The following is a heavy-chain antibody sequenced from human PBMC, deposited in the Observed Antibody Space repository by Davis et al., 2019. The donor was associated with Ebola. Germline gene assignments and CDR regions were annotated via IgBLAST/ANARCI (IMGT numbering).Heavy chain of an antibody. CDR3: ARVVQAWFDP. J-gene: IGHJ5*02. CDR1: GCSISSSSYY. CDR2: IYYSGST. V-gene: IGHV4-39*07. D-gene: IGHD1-26*01. Sequence: PSETLSLTCTVSGCSISSSSYYSGWIRQPPGKGLEWIVSIYYSGSTYYNPSLKSRVTISVDTSKNQFSLKLSSVTAADTAVYYCARVVQAWFDPWGQGTLVTVSS.